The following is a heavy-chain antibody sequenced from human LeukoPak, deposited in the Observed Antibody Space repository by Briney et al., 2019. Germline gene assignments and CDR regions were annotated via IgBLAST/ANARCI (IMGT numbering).Heavy chain of an antibody. V-gene: IGHV1-8*01. CDR3: ARGGSAATGFDY. CDR2: MNPNSGNT. J-gene: IGHJ4*02. Sequence: ASVKVSCKASGYTFSSYDINCVRHATGQGLEWMGWMNPNSGNTGYAQKFQGRVTMTRNTSICTAYMELSSLRSEDTAVYYCARGGSAATGFDYWGQGTLVTVSS. CDR1: GYTFSSYD. D-gene: IGHD6-25*01.